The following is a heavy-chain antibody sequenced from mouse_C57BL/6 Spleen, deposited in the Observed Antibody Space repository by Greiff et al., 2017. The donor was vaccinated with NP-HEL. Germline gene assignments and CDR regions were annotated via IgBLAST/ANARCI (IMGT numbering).Heavy chain of an antibody. V-gene: IGHV1-15*01. CDR1: GYTFTDYE. CDR2: IDPETGGT. D-gene: IGHD2-2*01. CDR3: TRRGYGYDYAMDY. Sequence: VKLQESGAELVRPGASVTLSCKASGYTFTDYEMHWVKQTPVHGLEWIGAIDPETGGTAYNQKFKGKAILTADKSSSTAYMELRSLTSEDSAVYYCTRRGYGYDYAMDYWGQGTSVTVSS. J-gene: IGHJ4*01.